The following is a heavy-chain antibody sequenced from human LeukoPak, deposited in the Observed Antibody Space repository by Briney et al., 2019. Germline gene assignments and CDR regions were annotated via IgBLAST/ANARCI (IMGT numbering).Heavy chain of an antibody. D-gene: IGHD2-2*01. J-gene: IGHJ4*02. CDR2: INPNGGDT. V-gene: IGHV1-2*06. CDR3: VRVGFTTSWSNFDY. CDR1: GYNFPAYF. Sequence: ASVTVSFKAAGYNFPAYFMHWVRQAPGQGHEWMGRINPNGGDTNYAQKFQGRATMTSDTSISTAYMELNSLMSDDTAVYYCVRVGFTTSWSNFDYWGQGTLVTVSS.